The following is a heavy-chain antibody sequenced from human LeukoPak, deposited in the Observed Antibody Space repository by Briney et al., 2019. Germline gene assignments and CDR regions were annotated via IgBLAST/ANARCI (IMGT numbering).Heavy chain of an antibody. D-gene: IGHD4-17*01. CDR1: GGSFSGYY. Sequence: PSETLSLTCAVYGGSFSGYYWSWIRQPPGKGLEWIGYIYYSGSTNYNPSLKSRVTISVDTSKNQFSLKLSSVTAADTAVYYCARDFFDYGDGSDYFDYWGQGTLVTVSS. V-gene: IGHV4-59*01. CDR3: ARDFFDYGDGSDYFDY. CDR2: IYYSGST. J-gene: IGHJ4*02.